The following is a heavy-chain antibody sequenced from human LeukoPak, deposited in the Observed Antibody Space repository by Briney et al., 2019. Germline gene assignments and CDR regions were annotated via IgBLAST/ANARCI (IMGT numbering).Heavy chain of an antibody. CDR3: AKDQGIQLWLKYFQH. CDR2: ISGSGGTT. J-gene: IGHJ1*01. V-gene: IGHV3-23*01. Sequence: PGGSLRLSCAASGFTFNNYAMTWVRQAPGKGLEWVSAISGSGGTTLYADSVKGRFIISRDNSKSTLYLQMNSLRAEDTAVYYCAKDQGIQLWLKYFQHWGQGTLVTVSS. D-gene: IGHD5-18*01. CDR1: GFTFNNYA.